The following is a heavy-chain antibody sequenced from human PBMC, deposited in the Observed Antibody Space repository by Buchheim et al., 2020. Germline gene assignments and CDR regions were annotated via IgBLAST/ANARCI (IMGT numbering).Heavy chain of an antibody. CDR3: ALKYYDSRSYSYFDY. V-gene: IGHV3-23*01. J-gene: IGHJ4*02. CDR2: SGGSGGAA. Sequence: EVQLLESGGGLVQPGESLRLSCAASGFTFSIFAISWVRQAPGKGLKWVSTSGGSGGAAHYADSVKGRSTVSRDTSKNTLYLQMHSLRAEDTARYYCALKYYDSRSYSYFDYWGQGTL. D-gene: IGHD3-22*01. CDR1: GFTFSIFA.